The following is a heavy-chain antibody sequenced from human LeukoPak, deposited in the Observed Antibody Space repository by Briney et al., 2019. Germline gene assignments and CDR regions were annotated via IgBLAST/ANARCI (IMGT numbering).Heavy chain of an antibody. D-gene: IGHD4-11*01. J-gene: IGHJ1*01. V-gene: IGHV3-9*01. CDR2: ISWNSGSI. CDR1: GFTFDDYA. Sequence: GGSLRLSCAASGFTFDDYAMHWVRQAPGKGLEWVSGISWNSGSIGYADSVKGRFTISRDNAKNSPYLQMNSLRAEDTAVYYCARATSNSDCQDWGQGTLVTVSS. CDR3: ARATSNSDCQD.